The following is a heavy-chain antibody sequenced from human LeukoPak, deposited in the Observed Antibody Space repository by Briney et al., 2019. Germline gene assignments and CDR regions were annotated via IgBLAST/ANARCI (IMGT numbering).Heavy chain of an antibody. D-gene: IGHD4-17*01. V-gene: IGHV4-39*07. CDR3: ATVTTDGWDAFDI. Sequence: SETLSLTCTVSGGSISSYYWGWIRQPPGKGLEWIGSIYYSGSTYYNPSLKSRVTISVDTSKNQFSLKLSSVTAADTAVYYCATVTTDGWDAFDIWGQGTMATVSS. J-gene: IGHJ3*02. CDR1: GGSISSYY. CDR2: IYYSGST.